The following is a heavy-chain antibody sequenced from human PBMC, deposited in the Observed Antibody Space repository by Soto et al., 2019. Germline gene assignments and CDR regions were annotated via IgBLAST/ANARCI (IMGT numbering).Heavy chain of an antibody. Sequence: QVQLQESGPGLVKPSETLSLTCTVSGGSISRYYWSWIRQPPGKGLEWIGYMYNTGSTVYNPSFKRRVTISVDTSKNQFSLKLNSVTAADTAVYYFARDLWGYCGTDCYPLDVWGQGTTVTVSS. V-gene: IGHV4-59*01. CDR1: GGSISRYY. J-gene: IGHJ6*02. D-gene: IGHD2-21*02. CDR2: MYNTGST. CDR3: ARDLWGYCGTDCYPLDV.